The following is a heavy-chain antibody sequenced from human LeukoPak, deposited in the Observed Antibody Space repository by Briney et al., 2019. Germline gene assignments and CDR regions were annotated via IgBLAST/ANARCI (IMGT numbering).Heavy chain of an antibody. J-gene: IGHJ4*02. V-gene: IGHV3-30*04. Sequence: GGSLRLSCAASGFTFSSYAMHWVRQAPGKGLEWVAVISYDGSNKYYADSVKGRFTISRDNSKNTLYLQMNSLRAEDTAVYYCAKDSSGSGSYYYFDYWGQGTLVTVSS. D-gene: IGHD3-10*01. CDR2: ISYDGSNK. CDR1: GFTFSSYA. CDR3: AKDSSGSGSYYYFDY.